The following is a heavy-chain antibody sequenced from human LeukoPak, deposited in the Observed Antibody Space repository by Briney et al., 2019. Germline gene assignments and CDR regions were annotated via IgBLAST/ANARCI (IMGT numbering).Heavy chain of an antibody. V-gene: IGHV3-43D*03. CDR1: GFTFDDYT. Sequence: PGGSLRLSCAASGFTFDDYTMNWVRQAPGKGLEWVSLISWDGGSTYYADSVKGRFTISRDNSKNSLYLQMNSLRAEDTALYYCAKDMAAYYYASGNIDYWGQGTLVTVSS. CDR2: ISWDGGST. D-gene: IGHD3-10*01. CDR3: AKDMAAYYYASGNIDY. J-gene: IGHJ4*02.